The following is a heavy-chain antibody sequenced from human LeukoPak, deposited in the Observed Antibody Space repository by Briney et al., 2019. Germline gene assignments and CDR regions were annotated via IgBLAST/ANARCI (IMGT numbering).Heavy chain of an antibody. D-gene: IGHD6-13*01. Sequence: GGSLRLSCAASGFTFSSYSMTWVRQAPGKGLEWVSYISSSSSTIYYADSVKGRFTISRDNAKNSLYLQMNSLRAEDTAVYYCARDAPGYSSSWYEGPFDYWGQGTLVTVSS. CDR1: GFTFSSYS. CDR3: ARDAPGYSSSWYEGPFDY. V-gene: IGHV3-48*01. J-gene: IGHJ4*02. CDR2: ISSSSSTI.